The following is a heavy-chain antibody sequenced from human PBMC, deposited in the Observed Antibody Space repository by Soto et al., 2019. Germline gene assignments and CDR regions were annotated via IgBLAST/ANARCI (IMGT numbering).Heavy chain of an antibody. CDR1: GGSFSGFF. Sequence: SETLSLTCAVQGGSFSGFFWTWSRQSPGKGLEWIGEINHSGRTNHNPSLENRVTISVDTSKKQFSLKLSSVTAADTAVYYCARGSYYYDNSGYFHWGQGTPVTVSS. J-gene: IGHJ4*02. D-gene: IGHD3-22*01. V-gene: IGHV4-34*01. CDR2: INHSGRT. CDR3: ARGSYYYDNSGYFH.